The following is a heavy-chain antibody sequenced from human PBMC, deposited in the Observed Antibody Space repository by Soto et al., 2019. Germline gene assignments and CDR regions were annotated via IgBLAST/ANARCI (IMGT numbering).Heavy chain of an antibody. CDR2: TSYRSTCYN. Sequence: PSQTPSLTCAISGQSVSSNSTAWKWIRPSPSSGLEWLGRTSYRSTCYNDSSVSVTRRLTINPDTSKNQFSLQRHPLTPPDTTVQYCARDIPRWSSGFAYWGQGTLVTVSS. J-gene: IGHJ4*02. CDR3: ARDIPRWSSGFAY. CDR1: GQSVSSNSTA. D-gene: IGHD6-19*01. V-gene: IGHV6-1*01.